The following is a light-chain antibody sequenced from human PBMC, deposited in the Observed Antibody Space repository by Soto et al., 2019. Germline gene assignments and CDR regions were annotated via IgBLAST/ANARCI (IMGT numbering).Light chain of an antibody. CDR3: GTWDSSLSAGGVV. CDR1: SSNIGNNY. CDR2: ENN. Sequence: QSVLTQPPSVSAAPGQKVTISCSGSSSNIGNNYVSWYQQLPGTAPKLLIYENNKRPSGIPDRFSGSKSGTSATLDITGLQTGDEADYYCGTWDSSLSAGGVVFGGGTKVTVL. V-gene: IGLV1-51*02. J-gene: IGLJ2*01.